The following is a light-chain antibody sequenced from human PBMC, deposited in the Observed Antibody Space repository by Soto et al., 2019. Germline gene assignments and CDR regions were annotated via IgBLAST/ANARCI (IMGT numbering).Light chain of an antibody. CDR3: QQYGSSHPWT. V-gene: IGKV3-20*01. Sequence: EIVLTQSPGTLSLSPGERATLSCRASESVSSSYLAWYQQKPGQAPRLLIFGASSRATGTPDRFSGSGSGTAFSLTISRLEPEDFAVYYCQQYGSSHPWTFGQGTEVEIK. CDR1: ESVSSSY. J-gene: IGKJ1*01. CDR2: GAS.